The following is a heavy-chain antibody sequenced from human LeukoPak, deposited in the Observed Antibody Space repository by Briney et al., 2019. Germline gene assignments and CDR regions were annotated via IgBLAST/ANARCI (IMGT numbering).Heavy chain of an antibody. CDR2: IYTSGST. D-gene: IGHD4-17*01. V-gene: IGHV4-61*02. Sequence: SETLSLTCTVSGGSISSSSYYWGWIRQPAGKGLEWIGRIYTSGSTDYNPSLKSRVTISVDTSKNQFSLKLSSVTAADTAVYYCARRAPRATVTPYAFDIWGQGTMVTVSS. CDR1: GGSISSSSYY. CDR3: ARRAPRATVTPYAFDI. J-gene: IGHJ3*02.